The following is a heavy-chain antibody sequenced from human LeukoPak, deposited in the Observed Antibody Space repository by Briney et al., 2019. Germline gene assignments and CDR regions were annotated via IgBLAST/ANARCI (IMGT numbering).Heavy chain of an antibody. CDR1: GFTFSSYW. D-gene: IGHD2-8*01. J-gene: IGHJ4*02. V-gene: IGHV3-74*01. Sequence: GGSLRLSCAASGFTFSSYWMHWVRQAPGKGLVWVSRINSDGSSTSYADSVKGRFTISRDNAKNTLYLQMNSLRAEDTAVYYCARVKDCTNGVSFDVADYWGQGTLVTVSS. CDR2: INSDGSST. CDR3: ARVKDCTNGVSFDVADY.